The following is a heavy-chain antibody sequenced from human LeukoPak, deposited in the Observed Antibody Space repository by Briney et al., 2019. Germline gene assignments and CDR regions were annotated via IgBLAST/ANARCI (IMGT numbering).Heavy chain of an antibody. CDR1: GYTFTSYY. V-gene: IGHV1-46*01. J-gene: IGHJ4*02. D-gene: IGHD6-19*01. CDR3: ARGESRNIAVAETGY. CDR2: INPSGGST. Sequence: GASVKVSCKASGYTFTSYYMHWVRQAPGQGLEWMGIINPSGGSTSYAQKFQGRVTMTRDTSTSTVYMELSSLRSEDTAVYYCARGESRNIAVAETGYWGQGTLVTVSS.